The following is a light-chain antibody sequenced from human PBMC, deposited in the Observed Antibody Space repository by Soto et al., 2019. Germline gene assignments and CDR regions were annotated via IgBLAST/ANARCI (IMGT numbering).Light chain of an antibody. CDR1: QSISSY. J-gene: IGKJ4*01. CDR2: AAS. Sequence: DIQMTQSPSSLSASVGDRVTITCRASQSISSYLNWYQHKPGKAPKLLIYAASSLQSGVPSRFSGSGSGTDFTLTISSLQPEDCATYSCQQSYSTPLTFGGGTKVDIK. CDR3: QQSYSTPLT. V-gene: IGKV1-39*01.